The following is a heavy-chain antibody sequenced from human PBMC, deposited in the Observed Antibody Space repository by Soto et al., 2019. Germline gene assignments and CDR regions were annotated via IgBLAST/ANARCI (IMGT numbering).Heavy chain of an antibody. CDR3: GRRGLSSSPTLRYHYYGRAV. CDR1: GYTFTSYD. J-gene: IGHJ6*02. Sequence: ASVKVSCKASGYTFTSYDINWVRQATGQGREWMGWMNPNSGNTDYAQKFQGRVTMTRNTSISTAYMELSSLRAEDTAVYYCGRRGLSSSPTLRYHYYGRAVWGQGTTVPVPS. D-gene: IGHD6-6*01. V-gene: IGHV1-8*01. CDR2: MNPNSGNT.